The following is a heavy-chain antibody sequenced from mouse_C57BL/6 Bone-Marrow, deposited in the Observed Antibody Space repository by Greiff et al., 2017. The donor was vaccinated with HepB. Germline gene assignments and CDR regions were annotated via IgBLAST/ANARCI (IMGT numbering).Heavy chain of an antibody. CDR2: INPSSGYT. CDR1: GYTFTSYW. V-gene: IGHV1-7*01. CDR3: ARRISTVGALYAMDY. Sequence: QVQLQQPGAELVKPGASVKLSCKASGYTFTSYWMHWVKQRPGQGLEWIGYINPSSGYTKYNQKFKDKATLTADKSSSTAYMQLSSLTYEDSAVYYCARRISTVGALYAMDYWGQGTSVTVSS. J-gene: IGHJ4*01. D-gene: IGHD1-1*01.